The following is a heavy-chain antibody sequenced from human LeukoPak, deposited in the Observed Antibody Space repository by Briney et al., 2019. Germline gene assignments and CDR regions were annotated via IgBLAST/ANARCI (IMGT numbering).Heavy chain of an antibody. CDR1: GFTFSNYA. Sequence: GGSLRLSCAASGFTFSNYAMSWVRQAPGKGLEWVSAISGSAVTTYYGDSVKGRFTISRDNSKNMLYLQMNSLRAEDTAVYYCAKAFRGLREYYYYMDVWGKGTTVTVSS. CDR3: AKAFRGLREYYYYMDV. J-gene: IGHJ6*03. CDR2: ISGSAVTT. V-gene: IGHV3-23*01. D-gene: IGHD3-16*01.